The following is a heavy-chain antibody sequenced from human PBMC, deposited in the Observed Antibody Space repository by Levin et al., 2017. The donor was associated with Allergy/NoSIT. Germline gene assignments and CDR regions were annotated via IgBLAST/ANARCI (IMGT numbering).Heavy chain of an antibody. Sequence: GESLKISCAASGFTFSSYAMSWVRQAPGKGLEWVSAISGSGGSTYYADSVKGRFTISRDNSKNTLYLQMNSLRAEDTAVYYCAKGYSSSWYRNWFDPWGQGTLVTVSS. CDR3: AKGYSSSWYRNWFDP. CDR2: ISGSGGST. CDR1: GFTFSSYA. D-gene: IGHD6-13*01. J-gene: IGHJ5*02. V-gene: IGHV3-23*01.